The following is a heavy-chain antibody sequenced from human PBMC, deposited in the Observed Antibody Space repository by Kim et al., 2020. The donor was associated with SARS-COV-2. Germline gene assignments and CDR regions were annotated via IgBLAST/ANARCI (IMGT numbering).Heavy chain of an antibody. D-gene: IGHD3-10*01. V-gene: IGHV7-4-1*02. Sequence: ASVKVSCKASGYTFTSYAINWLRRAPGQGLEWMGWINTNTGNPTYAQGFTGRFVFSLDTSVSTAYLQISSLKAEDTAVYYCARRPYGSGSSYWYFDLWGRDTLVTVSS. J-gene: IGHJ2*01. CDR3: ARRPYGSGSSYWYFDL. CDR1: GYTFTSYA. CDR2: INTNTGNP.